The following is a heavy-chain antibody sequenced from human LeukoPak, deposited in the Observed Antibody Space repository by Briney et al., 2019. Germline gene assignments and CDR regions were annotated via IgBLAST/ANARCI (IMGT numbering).Heavy chain of an antibody. V-gene: IGHV1-69*05. D-gene: IGHD1-14*01. CDR3: ARVQAGGEPDGAFDI. J-gene: IGHJ3*02. CDR2: IIPIFGTA. CDR1: GGTFSSYA. Sequence: SVKVSCKASGGTFSSYAISWVRQAPGQGLEWMGGIIPIFGTANYAQKFQGRVTITTDESTSTAYMELSSLRSEDTAVYYCARVQAGGEPDGAFDIWGQGTMVTVSS.